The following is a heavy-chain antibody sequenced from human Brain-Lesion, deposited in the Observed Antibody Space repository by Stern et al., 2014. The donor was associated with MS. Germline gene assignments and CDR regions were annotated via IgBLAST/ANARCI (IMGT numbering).Heavy chain of an antibody. CDR2: ISRNSGTI. CDR3: ARDITGSSAYFAY. J-gene: IGHJ4*02. Sequence: EVQLVESGGDLVQPGRSLRLSCEAFGFTFDDYAMHWVRQAPGKGLEWVAGISRNSGTIGYADSVKGRFTTSRDNAFSSLYLQMNSLRPEDTALYYCARDITGSSAYFAYWGQGTLVTVSS. D-gene: IGHD1-14*01. V-gene: IGHV3-9*01. CDR1: GFTFDDYA.